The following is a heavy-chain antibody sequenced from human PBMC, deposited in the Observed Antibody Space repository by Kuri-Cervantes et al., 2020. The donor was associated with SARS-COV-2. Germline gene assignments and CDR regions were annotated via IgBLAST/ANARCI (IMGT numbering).Heavy chain of an antibody. D-gene: IGHD3-3*02. CDR1: GFTFSDYY. CDR2: ISSSSSYI. Sequence: GESLKISCAASGFTFSDYYMSWVRQAPGKGLEWVSSISSSSSYICYADSVKGRFTISRDNAKNSLYLQMNSLRAEDTAVYYCARHFLGYYYYMDVWGKGTTVTVSS. J-gene: IGHJ6*03. CDR3: ARHFLGYYYYMDV. V-gene: IGHV3-21*01.